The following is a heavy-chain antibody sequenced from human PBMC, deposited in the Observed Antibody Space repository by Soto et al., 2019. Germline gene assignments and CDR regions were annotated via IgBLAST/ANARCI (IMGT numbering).Heavy chain of an antibody. D-gene: IGHD3-10*01. V-gene: IGHV4-31*03. CDR2: IYYSGST. CDR3: AREGYYGSGSYYILPSAWFDP. Sequence: QVQLQESGPGLVKPSQTLSLTCTVSGGSISSGGYYWSWIRQHPGKGLEWIGYIYYSGSTYYNPSLKSRVTIAVDTSKNQFSLKLSAVTAADTAVYYCAREGYYGSGSYYILPSAWFDPWGQGTLVTVSS. J-gene: IGHJ5*02. CDR1: GGSISSGGYY.